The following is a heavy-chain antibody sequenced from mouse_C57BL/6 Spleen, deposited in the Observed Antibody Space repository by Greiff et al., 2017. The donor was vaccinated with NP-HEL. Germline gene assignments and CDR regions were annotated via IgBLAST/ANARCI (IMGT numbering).Heavy chain of an antibody. J-gene: IGHJ3*01. D-gene: IGHD1-1*01. CDR1: GFTFSDYY. V-gene: IGHV5-12*01. CDR3: ARLPYYYGSSSWFAY. CDR2: ISNGGGSP. Sequence: EVMLVESGGGLVQPGGSLKLSCAASGFTFSDYYMYWVRQTPEQRLEWVAYISNGGGSPYYPDTVKGRFTISRDNAKNTLYLQMSRLKSEDTAMYYCARLPYYYGSSSWFAYWGKGTLVTVSA.